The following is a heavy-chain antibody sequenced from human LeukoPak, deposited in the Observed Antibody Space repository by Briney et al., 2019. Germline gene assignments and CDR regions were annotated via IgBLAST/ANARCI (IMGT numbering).Heavy chain of an antibody. Sequence: SETLSLTCAVYGGSFSGYYWSWIRQPPGKGLEWIGSIYHSGRTYYNPSLKSRVTISVDTSKNQFSLKLSSVTAADTAVYYCARGGDSSSVGWFDPWGQGTLVTVSS. CDR1: GGSFSGYY. CDR2: IYHSGRT. D-gene: IGHD6-13*01. J-gene: IGHJ5*02. V-gene: IGHV4-34*01. CDR3: ARGGDSSSVGWFDP.